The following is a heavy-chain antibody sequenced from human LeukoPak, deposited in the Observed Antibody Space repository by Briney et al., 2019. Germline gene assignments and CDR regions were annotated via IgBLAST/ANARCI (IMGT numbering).Heavy chain of an antibody. Sequence: PGGSLRLSCVASGFTFSSYAMHWVRQAPGKGLEWVAVISYDGSNKYYADSVKGRFTISRDNSKNTLYLQMNSLRAEDTAVYYCARGPYYFDYWGQGTLVTVSS. CDR1: GFTFSSYA. V-gene: IGHV3-30-3*01. CDR2: ISYDGSNK. J-gene: IGHJ4*02. CDR3: ARGPYYFDY.